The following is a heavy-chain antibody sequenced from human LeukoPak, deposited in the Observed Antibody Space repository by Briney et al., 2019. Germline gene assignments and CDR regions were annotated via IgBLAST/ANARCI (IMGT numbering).Heavy chain of an antibody. CDR1: GFTVSIYW. CDR3: ARRYCGGDCHSPYFDY. J-gene: IGHJ4*02. Sequence: GPSLTLSCPASGFTVSIYWMSWVRQAAGKGRGWVANIKQDGSERYYVDSVKGRFSISRDNAKNSLYLQMNSLRAEDTAVYYCARRYCGGDCHSPYFDYWGQGTLVTVSS. CDR2: IKQDGSER. D-gene: IGHD2-21*02. V-gene: IGHV3-7*01.